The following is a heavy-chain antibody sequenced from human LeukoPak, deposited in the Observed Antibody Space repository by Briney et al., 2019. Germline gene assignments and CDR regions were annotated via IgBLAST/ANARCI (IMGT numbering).Heavy chain of an antibody. CDR1: GFIFSSYE. V-gene: IGHV3-48*03. CDR2: ISGTGSTI. CDR3: VSAYGGLLDY. D-gene: IGHD3-16*01. Sequence: GGSLRLSCAASGFIFSSYEMNWVRQAPGKGLEWVSYISGTGSTIYYADSVKGRFIISRDNAKKSLFLQMNSLRAEDTAVYYCVSAYGGLLDYWGQGTLVTVSS. J-gene: IGHJ4*02.